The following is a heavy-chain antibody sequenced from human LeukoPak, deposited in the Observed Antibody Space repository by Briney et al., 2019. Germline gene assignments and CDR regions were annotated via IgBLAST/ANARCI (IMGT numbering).Heavy chain of an antibody. D-gene: IGHD5-12*01. J-gene: IGHJ5*02. V-gene: IGHV6-1*01. CDR3: ARDLRWGSGYDYENWFDP. CDR1: GDSVSSNSAA. Sequence: TLSLTCAISGDSVSSNSAAWNWIRQSPSRGLEWLGRTYYRSKWYNDYAVSVKSRITINPDTSKNQFSLQLNSVTPEDTAVYYCARDLRWGSGYDYENWFDPWGQGTLVTVSS. CDR2: TYYRSKWYN.